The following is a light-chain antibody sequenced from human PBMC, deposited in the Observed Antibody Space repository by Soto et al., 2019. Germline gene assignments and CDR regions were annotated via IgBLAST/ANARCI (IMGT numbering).Light chain of an antibody. CDR1: QSVTSTH. CDR3: QQYGSSPWT. Sequence: EIVLTQSPGTLSLSPGERATLSCRASQSVTSTHLAWYQQKPGQAPRLLIYAASSRATGIPDRFSGSGSGTGFTLTISSLEPEDFAVYYCQQYGSSPWTFGQGTKVEIK. CDR2: AAS. V-gene: IGKV3-20*01. J-gene: IGKJ1*01.